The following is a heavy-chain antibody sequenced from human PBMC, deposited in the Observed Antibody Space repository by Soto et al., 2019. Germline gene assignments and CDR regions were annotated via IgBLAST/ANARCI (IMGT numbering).Heavy chain of an antibody. V-gene: IGHV5-51*01. CDR3: ARAPYTSGGLDV. D-gene: IGHD2-2*02. J-gene: IGHJ6*02. CDR1: GYSFTTYW. Sequence: PGESLKISCKGSGYSFTTYWIAWVRQMPGKGLEWMGSIYPGDSNTRYSPYFQGQVTISADRSINTAYLQWGSLKASDTAMYYCARAPYTSGGLDVWGQGTTVTVSS. CDR2: IYPGDSNT.